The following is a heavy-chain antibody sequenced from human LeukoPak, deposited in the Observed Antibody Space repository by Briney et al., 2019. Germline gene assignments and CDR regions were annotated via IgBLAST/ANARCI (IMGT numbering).Heavy chain of an antibody. V-gene: IGHV4-59*01. CDR3: ARVVPAAIAPNWFDP. CDR2: IYYSGST. CDR1: GGSISSYY. J-gene: IGHJ5*02. Sequence: PSETLSLTCTVSGGSISSYYWSWIRQPPGKGLEWIGYIYYSGSTNYNPSLKSRVTISVDTSKNQFSLKLSPVTAADTAVYYCARVVPAAIAPNWFDPWGQGTLVTVSS. D-gene: IGHD2-2*01.